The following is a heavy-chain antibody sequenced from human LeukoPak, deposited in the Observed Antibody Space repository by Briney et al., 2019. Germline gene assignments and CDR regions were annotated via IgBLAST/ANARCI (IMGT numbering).Heavy chain of an antibody. V-gene: IGHV4-39*01. CDR2: IYYSGST. J-gene: IGHJ4*02. CDR3: ARGSARWELLN. D-gene: IGHD1-26*01. CDR1: GGSISSSSYY. Sequence: PSETLSLTCTVSGGSISSSSYYWGWIRQPPGKGLEWIGSIYYSGSTYYNPSLKSRVTISVDTSKNQFSLKLSSATAADTAVYYCARGSARWELLNWGQGTLVTVSS.